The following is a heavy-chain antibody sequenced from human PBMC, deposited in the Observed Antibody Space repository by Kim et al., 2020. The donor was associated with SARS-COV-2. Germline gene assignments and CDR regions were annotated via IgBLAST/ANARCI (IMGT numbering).Heavy chain of an antibody. J-gene: IGHJ3*02. V-gene: IGHV1-46*01. CDR3: ARGRMIVVVITHPGASRKLDAFDI. CDR1: GYTFTSYY. CDR2: INPSGGST. Sequence: ASVKVSCKASGYTFTSYYMHWVRQAPGQGLEWMGIINPSGGSTSYAQKFQGRVTMTRDTSTSTVYMELSSLRSEDTAVYYCARGRMIVVVITHPGASRKLDAFDIWGQGTMVTVSS. D-gene: IGHD3-22*01.